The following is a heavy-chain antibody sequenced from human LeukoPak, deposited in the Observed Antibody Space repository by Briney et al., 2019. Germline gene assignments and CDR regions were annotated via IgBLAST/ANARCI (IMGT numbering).Heavy chain of an antibody. J-gene: IGHJ3*02. V-gene: IGHV3-48*03. Sequence: GGSLRLSCAASGFTFSSYAMNWVRQAPGRGLEWVSYISSSGSTIYYADSVKGRFTISRDNAKNSLYLQMNSLRAEDTAVYYCAREGYGGTSDAFDIWGQGTMVTVSS. CDR3: AREGYGGTSDAFDI. D-gene: IGHD4-23*01. CDR2: ISSSGSTI. CDR1: GFTFSSYA.